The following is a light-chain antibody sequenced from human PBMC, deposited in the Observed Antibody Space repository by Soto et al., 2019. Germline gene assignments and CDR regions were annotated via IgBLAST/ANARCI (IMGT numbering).Light chain of an antibody. J-gene: IGLJ1*01. CDR2: DVA. V-gene: IGLV2-11*01. Sequence: QSVLTQPRSVSGSPGQSVTISCTGTSSDVGSYNFVSWHQQHPGKAPKLMIYDVAKRPSGVPDRFSGSKSGNTASLTISGLQAEAEADYYCCTFAGRYSYVFGSGTKVTVL. CDR3: CTFAGRYSYV. CDR1: SSDVGSYNF.